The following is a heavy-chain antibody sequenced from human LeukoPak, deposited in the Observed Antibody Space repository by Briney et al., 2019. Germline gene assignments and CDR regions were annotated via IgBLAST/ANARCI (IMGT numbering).Heavy chain of an antibody. CDR2: IYTSGST. CDR1: GGSISSYY. V-gene: IGHV4-4*08. J-gene: IGHJ5*02. D-gene: IGHD3-10*01. CDR3: AREFGEFVFDP. Sequence: SETLSLTCTVSGGSISSYYWSWIRQPPGKGLEWIGYIYTSGSTNYNPSLKSRVTMSVDTSKNQFSLKLSSVTAADTAVYYCAREFGEFVFDPWGQGTLVTVSS.